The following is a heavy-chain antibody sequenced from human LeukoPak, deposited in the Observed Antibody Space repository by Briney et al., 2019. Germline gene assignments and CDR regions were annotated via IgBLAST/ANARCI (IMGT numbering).Heavy chain of an antibody. CDR3: ARVGSITMVRGVIITDWYFDP. CDR2: IYHSGTT. D-gene: IGHD3-10*01. Sequence: SETLSLTCTVSGDSISTYYWSWIRQPPGKGLDWIAYIYHSGTTNYNPSLKSRVTISVDTSKNQFSLKLSSVTAADTAVYYCARVGSITMVRGVIITDWYFDPWGRGTLVTVSS. V-gene: IGHV4-59*01. J-gene: IGHJ2*01. CDR1: GDSISTYY.